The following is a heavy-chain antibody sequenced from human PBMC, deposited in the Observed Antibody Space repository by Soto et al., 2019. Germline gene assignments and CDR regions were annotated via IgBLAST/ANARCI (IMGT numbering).Heavy chain of an antibody. CDR1: GFTFSSYA. D-gene: IGHD3-9*01. CDR2: ISGSGGST. V-gene: IGHV3-23*01. Sequence: GGSLRLSCAASGFTFSSYAMSWVRQAPGKGLEWVSAISGSGGSTYYADSVKGRFTISRDNSKNTLYLQMNSLRAEDTAVYYCAKKDVRYFDWLPPPGAFDIWGQGTMVTVSS. J-gene: IGHJ3*02. CDR3: AKKDVRYFDWLPPPGAFDI.